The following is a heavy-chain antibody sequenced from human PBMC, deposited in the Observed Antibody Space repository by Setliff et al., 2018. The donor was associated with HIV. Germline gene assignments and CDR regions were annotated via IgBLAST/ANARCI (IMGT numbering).Heavy chain of an antibody. CDR2: ISGYNGNT. D-gene: IGHD6-19*01. CDR1: SYTFTRYG. Sequence: ASVKVSCKASSYTFTRYGISWVRQAPGQGLEWMGWISGYNGNTKYAQSFQGRVAMTTETSTSTAYMEMRSLRSVDTAVYYCARVPFRSAWFSGGHDAFDIWGQGTMVTVSS. V-gene: IGHV1-18*01. J-gene: IGHJ3*02. CDR3: ARVPFRSAWFSGGHDAFDI.